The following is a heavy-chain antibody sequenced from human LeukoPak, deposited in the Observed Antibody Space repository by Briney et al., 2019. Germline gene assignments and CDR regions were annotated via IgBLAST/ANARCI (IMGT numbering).Heavy chain of an antibody. V-gene: IGHV3-23*01. CDR3: AKADAYSSGRRYFQH. CDR1: GFTFSNSA. CDR2: ISASGGGI. J-gene: IGHJ1*01. D-gene: IGHD6-19*01. Sequence: PGGSLRLSRAASGFTFSNSAMSWVRQAPGKGLEWVSTISASGGGIHYADSVKGRFTVSRDNSKITLFLQMNSLRAEDTAVYYCAKADAYSSGRRYFQHWGQGTLVTVSS.